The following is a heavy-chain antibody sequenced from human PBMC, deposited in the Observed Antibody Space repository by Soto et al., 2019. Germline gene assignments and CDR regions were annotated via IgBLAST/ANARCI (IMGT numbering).Heavy chain of an antibody. CDR2: IYDSGST. D-gene: IGHD6-13*01. CDR3: ARAYRSSWMHDAFDI. CDR1: GGSIRSYY. V-gene: IGHV4-59*01. J-gene: IGHJ3*02. Sequence: QVQLQESGPGLVKPSETLSLTCTVSGGSIRSYYWSWIRQPPGKGLEWIGYIYDSGSTNYNPSLKSRVTISVDTSKNQFSLKLSSVTAADTAVYYCARAYRSSWMHDAFDIWGQGTMVTVSS.